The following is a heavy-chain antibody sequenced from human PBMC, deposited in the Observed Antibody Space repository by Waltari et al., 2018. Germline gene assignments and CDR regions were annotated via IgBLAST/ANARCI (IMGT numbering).Heavy chain of an antibody. Sequence: EVQLLESGGGLVQPGGSLRLSRTASGLSFSTYGMTWVRQAPGKGLEWVSSISPNSISTYYADSVKGRFTISRDNSKSTVILQLSSLRVEDTAIYYCAKGQGGRRWYFDYWGQGSQVTVSS. J-gene: IGHJ4*02. CDR3: AKGQGGRRWYFDY. V-gene: IGHV3-23*01. CDR2: ISPNSIST. CDR1: GLSFSTYG. D-gene: IGHD3-16*01.